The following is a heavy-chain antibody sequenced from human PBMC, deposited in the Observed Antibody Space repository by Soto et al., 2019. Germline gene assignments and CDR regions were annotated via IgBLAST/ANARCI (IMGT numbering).Heavy chain of an antibody. CDR3: ASPTTGIAAAGYYYGMDV. CDR2: IDPSDSYT. J-gene: IGHJ6*02. CDR1: GYSFTSYW. D-gene: IGHD6-13*01. Sequence: GESLKISCKGSGYSFTSYWISWVRQMPGKGLEWMGRIDPSDSYTNYSPSFQGHVTISADKSISTAYLQWSSLQASDTAMYYCASPTTGIAAAGYYYGMDVWGQGTTVTVSS. V-gene: IGHV5-10-1*01.